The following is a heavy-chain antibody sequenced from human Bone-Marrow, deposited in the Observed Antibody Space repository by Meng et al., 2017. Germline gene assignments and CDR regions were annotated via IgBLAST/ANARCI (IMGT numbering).Heavy chain of an antibody. CDR3: ARQALLLWFGKSDSWFDP. CDR1: GYSISSGYY. V-gene: IGHV4-38-2*02. J-gene: IGHJ5*02. D-gene: IGHD3-10*01. CDR2: IYHSGGT. Sequence: SEILSSTCTALGYSISSGYYWGWIRQPPGKGLEWIGCIYHSGGTYYNPPFKSRVTISVDTSKNQFSLKLSAMTAADTDVYYCARQALLLWFGKSDSWFDPWGQGTLVTVSS.